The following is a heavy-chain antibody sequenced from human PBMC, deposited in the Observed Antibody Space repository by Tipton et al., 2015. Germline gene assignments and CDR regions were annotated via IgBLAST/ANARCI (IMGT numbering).Heavy chain of an antibody. CDR3: ARARGRHGGLFDS. CDR2: IYSGGST. D-gene: IGHD4-23*01. J-gene: IGHJ4*02. V-gene: IGHV3-53*01. Sequence: SLRLSCAAPGFTVSSNYMSWVRQAPGKGLEWVSIIYSGGSTYYADSVKGRFTISRDDSKNTLYLQMNSLRAEDTAVYYCARARGRHGGLFDSWGQGILVTVSS. CDR1: GFTVSSNY.